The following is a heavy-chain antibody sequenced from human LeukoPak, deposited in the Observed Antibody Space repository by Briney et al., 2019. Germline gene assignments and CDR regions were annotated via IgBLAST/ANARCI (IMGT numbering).Heavy chain of an antibody. V-gene: IGHV3-23*01. J-gene: IGHJ4*02. Sequence: GGFLRLSCAASGFIVSTYGMSWVRQAPGKGLEWVSGITTRGGNTWYADSVRGRFIISRDNTKNTLFLLMNSLRVDDTAVYYCAKARSSWGGYFDFWGRGTLVTVS. CDR2: ITTRGGNT. CDR1: GFIVSTYG. CDR3: AKARSSWGGYFDF. D-gene: IGHD3-16*01.